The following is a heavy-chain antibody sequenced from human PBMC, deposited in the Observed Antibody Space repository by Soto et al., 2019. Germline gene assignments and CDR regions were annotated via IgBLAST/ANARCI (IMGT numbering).Heavy chain of an antibody. CDR1: GFNFGDYY. Sequence: QMQLVESGGGLVKPGGSLRLSCAASGFNFGDYYMSWIRQAPGKGLEWASFVSSTGSYTKYSDSVGGRLTVSRDNGKNSLHLQLNSLRVEDTAVYYCARLRVGVNWYFDLWGRGTLVTVS. D-gene: IGHD1-26*01. CDR3: ARLRVGVNWYFDL. J-gene: IGHJ2*01. V-gene: IGHV3-11*06. CDR2: VSSTGSYT.